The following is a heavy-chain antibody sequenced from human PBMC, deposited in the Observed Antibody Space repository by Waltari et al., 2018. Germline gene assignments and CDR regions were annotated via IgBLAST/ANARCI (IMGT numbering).Heavy chain of an antibody. Sequence: QVQLQESGPGLVKPSETLSLTCTVSGYSISSGYYWGWIRQPQGKGLAWIGSIYHSGSTYYHQSLKSRVTISVDTSKNQFSLKLSSVTAADTAVYYCARDPTTYIAAGPFDPWGQGTLVTVSS. V-gene: IGHV4-38-2*02. CDR2: IYHSGST. D-gene: IGHD6-13*01. J-gene: IGHJ5*02. CDR3: ARDPTTYIAAGPFDP. CDR1: GYSISSGYY.